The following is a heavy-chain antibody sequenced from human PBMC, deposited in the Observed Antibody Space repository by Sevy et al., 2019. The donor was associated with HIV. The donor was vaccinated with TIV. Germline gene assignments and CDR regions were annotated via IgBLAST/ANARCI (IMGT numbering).Heavy chain of an antibody. CDR1: GGSISSYY. CDR3: ARDSVTTFTRYYYYGMDV. D-gene: IGHD4-17*01. V-gene: IGHV4-4*07. CDR2: IYTSGST. Sequence: SETLSLTCTVSGGSISSYYWSWIRQPAGKGLEWIGRIYTSGSTNYNPSLKSRVTMSVDTSKNQFSLKLSSVTAADTAVYYCARDSVTTFTRYYYYGMDVWGQVTTVTVSS. J-gene: IGHJ6*02.